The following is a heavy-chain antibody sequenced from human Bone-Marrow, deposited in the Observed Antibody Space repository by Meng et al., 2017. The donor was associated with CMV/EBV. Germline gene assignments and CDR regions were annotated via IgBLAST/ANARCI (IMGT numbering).Heavy chain of an antibody. J-gene: IGHJ5*02. CDR2: ISAFNDNT. CDR1: GYTFTGYY. V-gene: IGHV1-18*04. CDR3: ARDSYSSSSRWFDP. Sequence: ASVKVSCKASGYTFTGYYMHWVRQAPGQGLEWMGWISAFNDNTNYARKLQGRVTMTTDTSTRTAYMELRSLRPADTAVYYCARDSYSSSSRWFDPWGQGTLVTVSS. D-gene: IGHD6-6*01.